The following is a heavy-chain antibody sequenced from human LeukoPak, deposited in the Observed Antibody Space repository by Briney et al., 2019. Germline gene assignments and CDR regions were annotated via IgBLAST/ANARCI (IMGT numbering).Heavy chain of an antibody. CDR3: ARMGSSSPFDY. Sequence: GASVKVSCKASGYTFTSYAMHWVRQSPGQRLEWMGWINAGNGNTKYSRKFQGRVTITRDTSASTAYMELSSLRSEDTAVYYCARMGSSSPFDYWGQGTLVTVSS. CDR2: INAGNGNT. D-gene: IGHD6-6*01. CDR1: GYTFTSYA. J-gene: IGHJ4*02. V-gene: IGHV1-3*01.